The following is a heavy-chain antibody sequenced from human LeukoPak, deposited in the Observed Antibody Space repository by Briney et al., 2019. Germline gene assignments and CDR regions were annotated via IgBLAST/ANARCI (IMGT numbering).Heavy chain of an antibody. V-gene: IGHV4-38-2*02. CDR1: GYSISSGYF. Sequence: SETLSLTCTASGYSISSGYFWCWLRQPPGRGLEGFGSIYHGGSTYYTASLKSRVTISVDTSKNQLSLKLSCLTAADTAVYYCAREGRSMVAATIDAFDVWGQGTMVTVSS. D-gene: IGHD2-15*01. J-gene: IGHJ3*01. CDR3: AREGRSMVAATIDAFDV. CDR2: IYHGGST.